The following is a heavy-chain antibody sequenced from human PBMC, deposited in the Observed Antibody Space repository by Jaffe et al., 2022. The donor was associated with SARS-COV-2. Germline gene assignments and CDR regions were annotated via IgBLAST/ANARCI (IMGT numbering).Heavy chain of an antibody. D-gene: IGHD6-19*01. V-gene: IGHV3-30*04. CDR2: ISYDGSNK. CDR3: ARGVSSSGWYGTRPDAFDI. Sequence: QVQLVESGGGVVQPGRSLRLSCAASGFTFSSYAMHWVRQAPGKGLEWVAVISYDGSNKYYADSVKGRFTISRDNSKNTLYLQMNSLRAEDTAVYYCARGVSSSGWYGTRPDAFDIWGQGTMVTVSS. CDR1: GFTFSSYA. J-gene: IGHJ3*02.